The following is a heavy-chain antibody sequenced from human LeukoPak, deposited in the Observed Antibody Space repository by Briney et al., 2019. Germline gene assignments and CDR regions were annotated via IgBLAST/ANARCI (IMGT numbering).Heavy chain of an antibody. J-gene: IGHJ4*02. V-gene: IGHV3-23*01. CDR1: GFTFSTYA. D-gene: IGHD2-2*01. CDR2: IIDSGGAT. Sequence: PGGSLRLSCAASGFTFSTYAMSWVRQAPRRGLEWVSSIIDSGGATYYADSVKGRFTISRDNSKNTLYLQMNSLRDEDTAAYYCARDGSSLDYWGQGTLVTVSS. CDR3: ARDGSSLDY.